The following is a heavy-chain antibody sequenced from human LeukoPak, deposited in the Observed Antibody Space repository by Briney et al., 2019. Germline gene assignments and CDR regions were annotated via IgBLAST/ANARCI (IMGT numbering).Heavy chain of an antibody. CDR1: GYTFTSYG. J-gene: IGHJ3*02. D-gene: IGHD3-16*02. CDR2: ISAYNGNT. Sequence: ASVKVSCKASGYTFTSYGISWVRQAHGQGLEWMGWISAYNGNTNYAQKLQGRVTMTTDTSTSTAYMELRSLRSDDTTVYYCARGGDYVWGSYRSSTSAFDIWGQGTMVTVSS. CDR3: ARGGDYVWGSYRSSTSAFDI. V-gene: IGHV1-18*01.